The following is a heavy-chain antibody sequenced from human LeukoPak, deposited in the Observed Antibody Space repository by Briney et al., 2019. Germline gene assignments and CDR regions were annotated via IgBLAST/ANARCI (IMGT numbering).Heavy chain of an antibody. CDR2: ISSSSSYI. V-gene: IGHV3-21*01. J-gene: IGHJ4*02. CDR3: ARFIAAAGGIIDY. D-gene: IGHD6-13*01. Sequence: PGGSLRLSCAASGFTFSSYSMNWVRQAPGKGLEWVSPISSSSSYIYYADSVKGRFTISRDNAKNSLYLQMNSLRAEDTAVYYCARFIAAAGGIIDYWGQGTLVTVSS. CDR1: GFTFSSYS.